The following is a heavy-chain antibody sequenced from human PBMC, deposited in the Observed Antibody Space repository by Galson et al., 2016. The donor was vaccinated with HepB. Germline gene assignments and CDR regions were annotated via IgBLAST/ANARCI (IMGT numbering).Heavy chain of an antibody. D-gene: IGHD3-22*01. CDR1: GYSFTNYW. CDR2: IYPGDSDT. V-gene: IGHV5-51*01. Sequence: QSGAEVKKPGQSLKISCKGFGYSFTNYWIGWVRQMPGKGLEWMGIIYPGDSDTTYSPPFQGQVTISADKSISTAYLQWGSLKASDTAMYYCARSNDTYYYDSRGYYEYAMDVWGQGTTVTVSS. CDR3: ARSNDTYYYDSRGYYEYAMDV. J-gene: IGHJ6*02.